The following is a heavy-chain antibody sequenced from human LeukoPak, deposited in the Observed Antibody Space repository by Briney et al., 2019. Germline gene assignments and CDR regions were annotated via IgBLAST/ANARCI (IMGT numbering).Heavy chain of an antibody. J-gene: IGHJ4*02. CDR1: GGSFSSYY. Sequence: PSETLSLTCAVYGGSFSSYYWSWIRQPPGKGLEWIGEINHSGSTNYNPSLKSRVTISVDTSKNRFSLKLSSATAADTAVYYCARLHMRSYYDSSGYYQKDRWGQGTLVTVSS. D-gene: IGHD3-22*01. V-gene: IGHV4-34*01. CDR2: INHSGST. CDR3: ARLHMRSYYDSSGYYQKDR.